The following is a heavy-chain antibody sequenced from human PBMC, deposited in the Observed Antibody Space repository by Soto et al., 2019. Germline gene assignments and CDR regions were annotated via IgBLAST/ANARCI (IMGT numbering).Heavy chain of an antibody. D-gene: IGHD2-15*01. Sequence: GGSLRLSCAASGFTFSSYAMSWVRQAPGKGLEWVSAISGSGGSTYYADSVKGRFTISRDNSKNTLYLQMNSLRAEDTAVYFVAATSYYHYGMDVWGQGTTVTVSS. CDR1: GFTFSSYA. V-gene: IGHV3-23*01. CDR2: ISGSGGST. CDR3: AATSYYHYGMDV. J-gene: IGHJ6*02.